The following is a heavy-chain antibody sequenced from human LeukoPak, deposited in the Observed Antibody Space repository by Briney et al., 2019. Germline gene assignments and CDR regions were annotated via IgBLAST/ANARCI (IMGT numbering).Heavy chain of an antibody. J-gene: IGHJ6*03. CDR3: ARDGPGFCSGGRCYYCYMDV. D-gene: IGHD2-15*01. Sequence: GGSLRLSCAASGFTFSSYWMSWVRQAPGKGLEWVANIKQDGSEKYYVDSVKGRFTISRDNAKNTLYLQMNSLRAEDTAVYYCARDGPGFCSGGRCYYCYMDVWGKGAPVTVSS. CDR2: IKQDGSEK. CDR1: GFTFSSYW. V-gene: IGHV3-7*01.